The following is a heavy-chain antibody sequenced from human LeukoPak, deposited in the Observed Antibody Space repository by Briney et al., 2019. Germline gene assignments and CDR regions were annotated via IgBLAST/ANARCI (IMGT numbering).Heavy chain of an antibody. V-gene: IGHV1-69*04. CDR2: IIPILGIA. Sequence: SVKVSCKASGGTFSSYAISWVRQAPGQGLEWMGRIIPILGIANYAQKFQGRVTITADKSTSTAYMELSSLRSEDTAVYYCARGDYDSSGKFDYWGQGTLVTVSS. CDR1: GGTFSSYA. CDR3: ARGDYDSSGKFDY. J-gene: IGHJ4*02. D-gene: IGHD3-22*01.